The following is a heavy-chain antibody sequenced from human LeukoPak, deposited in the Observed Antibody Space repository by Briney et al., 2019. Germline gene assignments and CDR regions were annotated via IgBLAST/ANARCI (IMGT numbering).Heavy chain of an antibody. V-gene: IGHV3-33*08. CDR1: GFTFSSYE. D-gene: IGHD5-18*01. J-gene: IGHJ4*02. CDR2: IWYDGSKK. Sequence: GGSLRLSCAASGFTFSSYEMNWVRQAPGKGLEWVAVIWYDGSKKYHADSVKGRFTISRDNSKNTLYPQMNSLRAEDTAVYYCARDLLGYSYDAYYFDFWGQGTLVTVSS. CDR3: ARDLLGYSYDAYYFDF.